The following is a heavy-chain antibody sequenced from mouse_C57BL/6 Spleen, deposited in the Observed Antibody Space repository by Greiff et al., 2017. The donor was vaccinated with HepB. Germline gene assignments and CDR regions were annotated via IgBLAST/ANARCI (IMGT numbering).Heavy chain of an antibody. V-gene: IGHV5-6*02. Sequence: EVKLVESGGDLVKPGGSLKLSCAASGFTFSSYGMSWVRQTPDKRLEWVATISSGGSYTYYPDSVKGRFTISRDNAKNTLYLPMSSLKSEDTAMYYCARRGPGNSYFDYWGQGTTLTVSS. CDR3: ARRGPGNSYFDY. J-gene: IGHJ2*01. CDR2: ISSGGSYT. CDR1: GFTFSSYG.